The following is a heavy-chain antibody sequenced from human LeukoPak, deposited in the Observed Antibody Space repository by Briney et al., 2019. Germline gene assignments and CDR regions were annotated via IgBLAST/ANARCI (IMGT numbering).Heavy chain of an antibody. J-gene: IGHJ4*02. V-gene: IGHV3-74*01. D-gene: IGHD1-14*01. CDR3: ARDQEAPGFYFDY. Sequence: GGSLRLSCAASGFTFSNYWMHWVRQTPEKGLVWVSRINRDGSSTNYADSVKGRFTISRDNAKNTLYLQMDSLRADDTAVYCCARDQEAPGFYFDYWGQGNLVTVSS. CDR1: GFTFSNYW. CDR2: INRDGSST.